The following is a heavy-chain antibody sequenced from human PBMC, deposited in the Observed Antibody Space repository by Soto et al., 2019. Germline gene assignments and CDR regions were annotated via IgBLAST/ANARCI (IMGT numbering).Heavy chain of an antibody. D-gene: IGHD2-2*02. J-gene: IGHJ4*02. CDR2: ITRYSDYV. CDR1: GFTFSDFS. V-gene: IGHV3-21*01. CDR3: ARASCSSTACYIPDYFDH. Sequence: PGGSLRLSCTASGFTFSDFSLVWVRQGPQKGLEWVASITRYSDYVYYAESVEGRFTISRDNAKNTLFLHMDDLRAEDTAMYFCARASCSSTACYIPDYFDHWGQGTLVTVSS.